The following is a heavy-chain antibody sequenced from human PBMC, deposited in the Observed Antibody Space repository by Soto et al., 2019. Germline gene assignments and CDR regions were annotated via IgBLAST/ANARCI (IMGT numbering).Heavy chain of an antibody. Sequence: QVHLVESGGELVKTGGSLRLSCVGSGFIFGDYAMGWIRQAPGKGLEWISYISLSGYVTYDADSVKGRFTFSRDNAKNSLYVDMNSLTADDTAVYYCVRWWNGFDYWGQGTLVTVSS. CDR1: GFIFGDYA. V-gene: IGHV3-11*01. CDR3: VRWWNGFDY. D-gene: IGHD1-1*01. CDR2: ISLSGYVT. J-gene: IGHJ4*02.